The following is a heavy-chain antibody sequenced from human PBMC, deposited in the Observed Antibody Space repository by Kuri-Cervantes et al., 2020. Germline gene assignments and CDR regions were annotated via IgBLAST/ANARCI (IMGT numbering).Heavy chain of an antibody. Sequence: SETLSLTCSVSGGSINNYFWNWIRQPPGKGLEWIGYIYYSGYTNYNPSLKSRVTISVDTSKNQFSLKLSSVTAADTAVYYCARARGGDKTKRYFDLWGRGALVTVSS. CDR1: GGSINNYF. V-gene: IGHV4-59*12. CDR2: IYYSGYT. D-gene: IGHD2-21*02. J-gene: IGHJ2*01. CDR3: ARARGGDKTKRYFDL.